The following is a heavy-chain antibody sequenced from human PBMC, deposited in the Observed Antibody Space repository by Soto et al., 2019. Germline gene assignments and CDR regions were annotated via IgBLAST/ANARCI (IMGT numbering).Heavy chain of an antibody. V-gene: IGHV4-59*01. J-gene: IGHJ5*02. D-gene: IGHD3-10*01. Sequence: PSETLSLTCTVSGGSISSYYWSWIRQPPGKGLEWIGYIYYSGSTNYNPSLKSRVTISVDTSKNQFSLKLSSVTAADTAVYYWARMVRGVIIMGYNWFNPWGQEPRVPVSS. CDR3: ARMVRGVIIMGYNWFNP. CDR2: IYYSGST. CDR1: GGSISSYY.